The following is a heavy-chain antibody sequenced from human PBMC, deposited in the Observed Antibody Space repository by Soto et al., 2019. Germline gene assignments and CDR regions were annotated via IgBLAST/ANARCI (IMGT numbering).Heavy chain of an antibody. CDR3: ARVEYDQRGRVFDI. CDR1: GGSVSSGSYY. CDR2: IYYSGST. D-gene: IGHD3-3*01. V-gene: IGHV4-61*01. J-gene: IGHJ3*02. Sequence: SETLSLTCTVSGGSVSSGSYYWSWIRQPPGKGLEWIGYIYYSGSTNYNPSLKSRVTISVDTSKNQFSLKLSSVTAADTAVYYCARVEYDQRGRVFDIWGQGTMVTVSS.